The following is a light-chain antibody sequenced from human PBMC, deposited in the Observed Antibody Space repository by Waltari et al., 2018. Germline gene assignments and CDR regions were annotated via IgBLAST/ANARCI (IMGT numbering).Light chain of an antibody. Sequence: EIVLTQSPATLSLSPGERATLSGRASQRGSSYLAWYQQKPGQAPRLLIYDASNRATGIPARFSGSGSGTDFTLTISSLEPEDFAVYYCQQRSNWPRFTFGPGTKVDIK. V-gene: IGKV3-11*01. CDR1: QRGSSY. CDR3: QQRSNWPRFT. J-gene: IGKJ3*01. CDR2: DAS.